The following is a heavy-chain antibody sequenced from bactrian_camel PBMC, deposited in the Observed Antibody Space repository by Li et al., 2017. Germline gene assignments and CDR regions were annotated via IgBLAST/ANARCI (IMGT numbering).Heavy chain of an antibody. CDR1: GYTYSTYY. CDR3: AANLGLLFTVVGCPGDFGY. V-gene: IGHV3S10*01. Sequence: DVQLVESGGGSVQAGGSLRLSCAISGYTYSTYYMTWFRQAPGKEREGVARIDDRGGTWYTDSVKGRFTISQDNAKRTVYLQMNGLKSEDTAVYYCAANLGLLFTVVGCPGDFGYWGQGTQVTVS. CDR2: IDDRGGT. D-gene: IGHD1*01. J-gene: IGHJ6*01.